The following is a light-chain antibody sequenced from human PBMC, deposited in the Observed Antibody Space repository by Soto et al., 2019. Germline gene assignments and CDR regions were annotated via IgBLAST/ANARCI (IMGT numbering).Light chain of an antibody. CDR2: AAS. CDR1: QTIRSS. V-gene: IGKV1-39*01. Sequence: DIQMPQSPSSLSASVGDRVTITCRASQTIRSSLNWYQQKPGKAPDLLIYAASNLQSGVPSRFSGSGSGSDFTLTISSLQPEDCATDYCQQSYSSPQMYTFGQGTRLEIK. CDR3: QQSYSSPQMYT. J-gene: IGKJ2*01.